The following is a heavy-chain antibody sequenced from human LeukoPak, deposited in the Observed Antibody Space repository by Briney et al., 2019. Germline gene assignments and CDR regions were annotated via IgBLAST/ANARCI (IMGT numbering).Heavy chain of an antibody. V-gene: IGHV4-59*01. CDR1: NGSITGYY. D-gene: IGHD2-2*01. CDR2: IFYSGTT. CDR3: ARSRTGYGGTDH. J-gene: IGHJ5*02. Sequence: SETLSLTCTVSNGSITGYYRSWIRQPPGEGLGWIGYIFYSGTTNYNPSLKSRVTISLDTSKNQFSLKLSSVTTADTAVYYCARSRTGYGGTDHWGQGTLVTVSS.